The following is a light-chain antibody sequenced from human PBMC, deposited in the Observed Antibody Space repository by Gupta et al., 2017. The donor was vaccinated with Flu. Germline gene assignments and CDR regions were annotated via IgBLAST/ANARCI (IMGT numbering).Light chain of an antibody. J-gene: IGKJ4*01. Sequence: DIQMTQSPSSLSASVGDRVTITCRASLPIRTYLTWYQQKPGKAPELLIYGASSLPGGVRSRFSGVGSGTXFSLIIXRRQPEEFATYYCQQTDSPPLTFGXGTKVEIK. CDR3: QQTDSPPLT. V-gene: IGKV1-39*01. CDR1: LPIRTY. CDR2: GAS.